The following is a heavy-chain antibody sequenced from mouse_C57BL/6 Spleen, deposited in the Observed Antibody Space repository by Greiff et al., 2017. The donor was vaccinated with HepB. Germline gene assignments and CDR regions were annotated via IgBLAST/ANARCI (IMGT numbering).Heavy chain of an antibody. D-gene: IGHD2-4*01. J-gene: IGHJ4*01. CDR2: IFPGSGST. V-gene: IGHV1-75*01. Sequence: VKLQQSGPELVKPGASVKISCKASGYTFTDYYINWVKQRPGQGLEWIGWIFPGSGSTYYNEKFKGKATLTVDKSSSTAYMLLSSLTSEDSAVYFGARGDDYDGDAMDYWGQGTSVTVSS. CDR3: ARGDDYDGDAMDY. CDR1: GYTFTDYY.